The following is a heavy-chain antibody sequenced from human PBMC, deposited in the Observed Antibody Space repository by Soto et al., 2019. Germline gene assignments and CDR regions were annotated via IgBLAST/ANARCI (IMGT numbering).Heavy chain of an antibody. J-gene: IGHJ4*02. CDR2: IYPGDSDT. CDR1: GYTFTTFW. V-gene: IGHV5-51*01. D-gene: IGHD2-15*01. CDR3: GRQTIDTAQVRGVYFDS. Sequence: PGESLKISCKGSGYTFTTFWVGWVRQMPGKGLEWMVIIYPGDSDTRYSPSFQGQVTISVDIPVNTVYLQWRSRKASDTAIYFCGRQTIDTAQVRGVYFDSVGQGTPVTVSS.